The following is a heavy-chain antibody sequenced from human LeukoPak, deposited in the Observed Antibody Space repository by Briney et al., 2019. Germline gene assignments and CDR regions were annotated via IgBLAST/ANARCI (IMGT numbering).Heavy chain of an antibody. V-gene: IGHV4-4*02. D-gene: IGHD3-22*01. Sequence: SETLSLTCDVSGGSISSSNWWSWVRPPPGKGLEWIGENYHSGSTIYNPSVKRRVTISVDKSKNQFSLNLSSVTAADTAVYYCARQILGSSGYHSNWFDPWGQGTLVTVSS. CDR1: GGSISSSNW. CDR2: NYHSGST. J-gene: IGHJ5*02. CDR3: ARQILGSSGYHSNWFDP.